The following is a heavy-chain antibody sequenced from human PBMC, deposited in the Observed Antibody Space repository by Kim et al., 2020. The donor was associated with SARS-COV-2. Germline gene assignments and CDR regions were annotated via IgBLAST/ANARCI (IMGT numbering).Heavy chain of an antibody. V-gene: IGHV3-7*01. CDR3: ARTRYYYDSSDQFDP. Sequence: DSVKGRFTISRDNAKNSLYLQMNSLRAEDTAVYYCARTRYYYDSSDQFDPWGQGTLVTVSS. J-gene: IGHJ5*02. D-gene: IGHD3-22*01.